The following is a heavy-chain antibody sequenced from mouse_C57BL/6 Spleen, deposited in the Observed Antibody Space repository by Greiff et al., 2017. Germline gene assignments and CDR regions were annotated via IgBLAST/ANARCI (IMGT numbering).Heavy chain of an antibody. D-gene: IGHD3-3*01. CDR1: GFTFSSYA. CDR2: ISDGGSYT. J-gene: IGHJ1*03. CDR3: ARDRAGTWYFDV. V-gene: IGHV5-4*01. Sequence: EVQGVESGGGLVKPGGSLKLSCAASGFTFSSYAMSWVRQTPEKRLEWVATISDGGSYTYYPDNVKGRFTISRDNAKNNLYLQMSHLKSEDTAMYYCARDRAGTWYFDVWGTGTTVTVSS.